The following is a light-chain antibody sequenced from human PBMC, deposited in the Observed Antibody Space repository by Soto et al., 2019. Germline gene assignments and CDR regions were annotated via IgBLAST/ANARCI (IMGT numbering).Light chain of an antibody. V-gene: IGLV2-14*01. CDR1: SSDVGRYNY. J-gene: IGLJ1*01. Sequence: QSVLTQPPSASGSPGQSVTISCTGTSSDVGRYNYVSWYQQHPGKAPKLMIYEVSNRPSGVSIRFSGSKSGNTASLTISGLQAEDEADYYCSSYTSSTSLDVFGTGTKVTVL. CDR3: SSYTSSTSLDV. CDR2: EVS.